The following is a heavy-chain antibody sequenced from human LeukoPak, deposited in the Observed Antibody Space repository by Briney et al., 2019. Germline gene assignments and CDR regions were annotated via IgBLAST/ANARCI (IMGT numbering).Heavy chain of an antibody. CDR1: GGSISSYY. Sequence: SETLSLTCTVSGGSISSYYWSWIRQPPGKGLEWIGYIYYSGSTNYNPSLKSRVTISVDKSKDQFSLMLCSVTAADTAVYYCARKLIAGAGDAFDFWGQGKMVTVSS. CDR2: IYYSGST. V-gene: IGHV4-59*08. D-gene: IGHD6-19*01. J-gene: IGHJ3*01. CDR3: ARKLIAGAGDAFDF.